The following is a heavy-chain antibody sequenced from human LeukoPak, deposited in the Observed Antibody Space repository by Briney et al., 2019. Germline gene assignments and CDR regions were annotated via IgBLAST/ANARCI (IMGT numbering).Heavy chain of an antibody. Sequence: GGSLRLSCAASGFTFSSYSMNWVRQAPGKGLEWVSSISSSSSYIYYADSVKGRFTISRDNAKNSLYLQMNSLRAEDTAVYYCARATSSRNYDSSGYYYAFDIWGQGTMVTVSS. D-gene: IGHD3-22*01. CDR3: ARATSSRNYDSSGYYYAFDI. V-gene: IGHV3-21*01. J-gene: IGHJ3*02. CDR2: ISSSSSYI. CDR1: GFTFSSYS.